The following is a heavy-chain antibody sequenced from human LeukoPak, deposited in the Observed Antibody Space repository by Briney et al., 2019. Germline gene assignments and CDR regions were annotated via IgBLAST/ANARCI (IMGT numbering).Heavy chain of an antibody. CDR1: GFTFSSYA. Sequence: GGSLRLSCAASGFTFSSYAMSWVRQAPGKGLEWVSAISGSGGSTYYADPVKGRFTISRDNSKNTLYLQMNSLRAEDTAVYYCAKGFSSGYLYYFDYWGQGTLVTVSS. D-gene: IGHD3-22*01. J-gene: IGHJ4*02. V-gene: IGHV3-23*01. CDR3: AKGFSSGYLYYFDY. CDR2: ISGSGGST.